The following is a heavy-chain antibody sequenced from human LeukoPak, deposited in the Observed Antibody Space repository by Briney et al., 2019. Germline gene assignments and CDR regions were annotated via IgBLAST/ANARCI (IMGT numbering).Heavy chain of an antibody. J-gene: IGHJ4*02. CDR3: ARGRIEKRLSAYYFDY. V-gene: IGHV4-34*01. CDR1: SGSFSGYY. Sequence: SETLSLTCAVYSGSFSGYYWSWIRQPPGKGLEWIGEINHSGSTNYNPSLKSRVTISVDTSKNQFSLKLSSVTAADTAVYYCARGRIEKRLSAYYFDYWGQGTLVTVSS. D-gene: IGHD3-16*02. CDR2: INHSGST.